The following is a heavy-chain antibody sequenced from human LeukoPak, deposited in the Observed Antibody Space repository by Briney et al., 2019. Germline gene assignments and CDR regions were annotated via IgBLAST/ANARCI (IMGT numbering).Heavy chain of an antibody. V-gene: IGHV3-48*02. CDR1: GFTFSAYS. CDR3: ARDWYCSGGSCYSPNYYAMGV. Sequence: GGSLRLPCAASGFTFSAYSMNWVRQAPGKGLEWVSYISSSSSTKYYADSVKGRFTISRDNAENSMYLQMNSLRDEDTAVYYCARDWYCSGGSCYSPNYYAMGVWGQGSTVTVSS. CDR2: ISSSSSTK. J-gene: IGHJ6*02. D-gene: IGHD2-15*01.